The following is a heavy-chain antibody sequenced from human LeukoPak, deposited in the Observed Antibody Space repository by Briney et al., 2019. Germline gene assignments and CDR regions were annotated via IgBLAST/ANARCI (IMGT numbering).Heavy chain of an antibody. CDR2: IYHSGRT. D-gene: IGHD3-10*01. V-gene: IGHV4-38-2*01. CDR3: ARALYGSGTSPSDY. Sequence: PSESLSLTCAVSGYSISRGYYWGCIRQPPGKGLEWIGSIYHSGRTYYNPSLKTRVTISVDTSKNKFSLKLSSVTAAATAVYYWARALYGSGTSPSDYWGQGTLVIVSS. CDR1: GYSISRGYY. J-gene: IGHJ4*02.